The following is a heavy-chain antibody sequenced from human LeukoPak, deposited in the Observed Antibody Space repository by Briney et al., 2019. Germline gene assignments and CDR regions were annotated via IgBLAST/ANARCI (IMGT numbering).Heavy chain of an antibody. D-gene: IGHD3-10*01. J-gene: IGHJ6*03. V-gene: IGHV1-69*05. CDR3: ASPGLPWSPYYYYYMDV. CDR1: GGTFSSYA. Sequence: SVKVSCKASGGTFSSYAISWVRQAPGQGLEWMGGIIPIFGTANYAQKFQGRVTITTDESTSTAYMELSSLRSEDTAVYYCASPGLPWSPYYYYYMDVWGKGTTVTVSS. CDR2: IIPIFGTA.